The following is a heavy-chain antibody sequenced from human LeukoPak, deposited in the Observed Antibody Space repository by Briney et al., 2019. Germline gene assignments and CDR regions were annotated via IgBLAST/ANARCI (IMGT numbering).Heavy chain of an antibody. J-gene: IGHJ4*02. CDR3: ARRGGSGRSFDY. CDR1: GGSVSSGTYY. CDR2: SYYTGST. D-gene: IGHD3-10*01. Sequence: PSETLSLTCTVSGGSVSSGTYYWSWITQPPGKGLEWIGYSYYTGSTNYNPSLKSRLTISVDTSKNQFSQKLSSVTAADTAVYYCARRGGSGRSFDYWGQGTLVTVSS. V-gene: IGHV4-61*01.